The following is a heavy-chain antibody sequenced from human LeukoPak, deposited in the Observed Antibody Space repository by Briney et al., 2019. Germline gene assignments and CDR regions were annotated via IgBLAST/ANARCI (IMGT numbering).Heavy chain of an antibody. CDR1: GYTFTDYF. CDR2: INTNTGGT. J-gene: IGHJ5*02. CDR3: ATKGYCSGGRCSSNSWFDP. Sequence: ASVTVSCKASGYTFTDYFMHWVRQAPGQGLEWMGWINTNTGGTNYAQRFQGRVTMTRDTSISTAYMDFSSLTSDDTAVYYCATKGYCSGGRCSSNSWFDPWGQGTLVTVSS. V-gene: IGHV1-2*02. D-gene: IGHD2-15*01.